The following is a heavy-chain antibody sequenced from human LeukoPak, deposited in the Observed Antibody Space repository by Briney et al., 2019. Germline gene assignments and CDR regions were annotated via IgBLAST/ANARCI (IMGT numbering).Heavy chain of an antibody. V-gene: IGHV3-23*01. J-gene: IGHJ4*02. Sequence: GGSLRLSCAASGFTFSSYAMSWVRQAPGKGLEWVSAISGSGGSTYYADSVEGRFTISRDNSKNTLYLQMNSLRAEDTAVYYCAKDPQNYYDSSTFDYWGQGTLVTVSS. D-gene: IGHD3-22*01. CDR1: GFTFSSYA. CDR2: ISGSGGST. CDR3: AKDPQNYYDSSTFDY.